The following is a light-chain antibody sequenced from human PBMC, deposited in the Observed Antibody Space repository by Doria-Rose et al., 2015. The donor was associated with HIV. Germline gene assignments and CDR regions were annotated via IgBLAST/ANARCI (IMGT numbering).Light chain of an antibody. CDR1: QSFSSNY. CDR2: DGS. V-gene: IGKV3-20*01. Sequence: EIVMTQSPGTLSLSPGARATLSCMASQSFSSNYLAWYQQKPGHAPSLLIYDGSTRATGIPDGFSASGSGTDFTLTINRLEPEDFALYYCHQYGTSWTFGQGTKVEI. CDR3: HQYGTSWT. J-gene: IGKJ1*01.